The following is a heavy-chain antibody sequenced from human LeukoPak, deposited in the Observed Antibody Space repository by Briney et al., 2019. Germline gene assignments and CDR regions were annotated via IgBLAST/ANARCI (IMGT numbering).Heavy chain of an antibody. Sequence: GGSLRLSCAASGFNFGSYSMTWVRQAPGKGLEWVSVISADSATTFYADSVKGRFTSSRDNAKNTVFLQMRSLRAEDTALYYGARKSASGNYPLDYWGQGTLVTVSS. CDR1: GFNFGSYS. J-gene: IGHJ4*02. CDR2: ISADSATT. D-gene: IGHD3-10*01. V-gene: IGHV3-23*01. CDR3: ARKSASGNYPLDY.